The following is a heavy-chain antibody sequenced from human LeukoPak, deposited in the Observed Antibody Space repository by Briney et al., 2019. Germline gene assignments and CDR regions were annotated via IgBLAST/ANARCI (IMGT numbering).Heavy chain of an antibody. CDR3: ARVAGATPLPDY. J-gene: IGHJ4*02. Sequence: GGSLRLSCAASGFTFSSYSMNWVRQAPGKGLEWVSSISSSSSYIYYADSVKGRFTISRDNAKNSLYLQMNSLRAEDTAVYYCARVAGATPLPDYWGQGTLVTVSS. CDR1: GFTFSSYS. CDR2: ISSSSSYI. D-gene: IGHD1-26*01. V-gene: IGHV3-21*01.